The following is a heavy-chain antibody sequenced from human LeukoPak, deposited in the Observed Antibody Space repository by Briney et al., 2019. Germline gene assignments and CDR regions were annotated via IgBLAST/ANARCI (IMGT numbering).Heavy chain of an antibody. V-gene: IGHV1-8*01. CDR1: GYTFTSYG. Sequence: ASVKVSCKASGYTFTSYGINWVRQATGQGLEWMGWMNPNSGNTGYAQKFQGRVTMTRNTSISTAYMELSSLRSEDTAVYYCARGEAVAALTRLPNWGQGTLVTVSS. CDR3: ARGEAVAALTRLPN. J-gene: IGHJ4*02. CDR2: MNPNSGNT. D-gene: IGHD6-19*01.